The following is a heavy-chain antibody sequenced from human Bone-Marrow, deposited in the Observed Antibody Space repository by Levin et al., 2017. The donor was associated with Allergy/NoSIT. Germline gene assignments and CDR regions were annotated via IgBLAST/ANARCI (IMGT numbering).Heavy chain of an antibody. J-gene: IGHJ4*02. CDR1: GGSISSYY. V-gene: IGHV4-59*01. Sequence: SETLSLTCTVSGGSISSYYWSWIRQPPGKGLEWIGYIYYSGSTNYNPSLKSRVTISVDTSKNQFSLKLSSVTAADTAVYYCARVSRSSWVDYWGQGTLVTVSS. D-gene: IGHD6-13*01. CDR3: ARVSRSSWVDY. CDR2: IYYSGST.